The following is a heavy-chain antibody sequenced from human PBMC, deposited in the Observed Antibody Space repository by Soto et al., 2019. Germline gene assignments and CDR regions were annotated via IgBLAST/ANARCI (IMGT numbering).Heavy chain of an antibody. CDR1: GCSFSSYA. CDR3: AKDYYPYYDILTGYYPGGGYFDY. D-gene: IGHD3-9*01. J-gene: IGHJ4*02. V-gene: IGHV3-23*01. Sequence: PGRSLRLPCAASGCSFSSYAISWVRQAPGKGLEWVSAISGSGGSTYYADSVKGRFTISRDNSKNTLYLQMNSLRAEDTAVYYCAKDYYPYYDILTGYYPGGGYFDYWGQGTLVTVSS. CDR2: ISGSGGST.